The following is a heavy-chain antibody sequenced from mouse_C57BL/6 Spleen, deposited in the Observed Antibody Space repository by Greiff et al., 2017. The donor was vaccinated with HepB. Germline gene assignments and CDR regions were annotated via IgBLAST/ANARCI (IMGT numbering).Heavy chain of an antibody. CDR3: ASLGGYYDYAMDY. V-gene: IGHV2-6*01. CDR1: GFSLTSYG. CDR2: IWGVGST. Sequence: VQLQQSGPGLVAPSQSLSITCTVSGFSLTSYGVDWVRQSPGKGLEWLGVIWGVGSTNYNSALKSRLSISKDNSKSQVFLKMNSLQTDDTAMYYCASLGGYYDYAMDYWGQGTSVTVSS. D-gene: IGHD2-3*01. J-gene: IGHJ4*01.